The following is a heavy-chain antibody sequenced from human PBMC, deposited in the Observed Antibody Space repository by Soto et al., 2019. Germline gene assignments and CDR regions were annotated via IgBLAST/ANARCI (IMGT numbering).Heavy chain of an antibody. CDR3: VRRHVSATGIDWFDP. D-gene: IGHD6-13*01. CDR2: INAANGDT. J-gene: IGHJ5*02. Sequence: ASVKVSCKASGYTFTSYGIHWVRQAPGQRLEWMGWINAANGDTKYAPKFQGRVTITRDTSASTAYMELSSLRSEDTAVYYCVRRHVSATGIDWFDPWGQGTLVTVSS. CDR1: GYTFTSYG. V-gene: IGHV1-3*01.